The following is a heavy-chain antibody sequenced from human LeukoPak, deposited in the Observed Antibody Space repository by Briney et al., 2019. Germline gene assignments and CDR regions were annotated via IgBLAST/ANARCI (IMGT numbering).Heavy chain of an antibody. CDR1: GYTFTGYY. D-gene: IGHD4-17*01. CDR2: INPNSGGT. J-gene: IGHJ4*02. V-gene: IGHV1-2*02. Sequence: ASVKVSCKASGYTFTGYYMHRVRQAPGQGLEWMGWINPNSGGTNYAQKFQGRVTMTRDTSISTAYMELSRLRSDDTAVYYCARDRLDYGDYFYDYWGQGTLVTVSS. CDR3: ARDRLDYGDYFYDY.